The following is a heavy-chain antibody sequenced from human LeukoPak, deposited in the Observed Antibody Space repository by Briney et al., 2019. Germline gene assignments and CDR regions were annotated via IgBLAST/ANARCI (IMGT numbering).Heavy chain of an antibody. CDR2: IYYSGST. Sequence: SETLSLTCTVSGGSISSSSYYWGWIRQPPGKGLEWIGSIYYSGSTYYNPSLKSRVTISVDTSKNQFSLKLSSVTAAGTAVYYCARHRAYSSSSYDRGQGTLVTVSS. D-gene: IGHD6-6*01. CDR3: ARHRAYSSSSYD. J-gene: IGHJ4*02. V-gene: IGHV4-39*01. CDR1: GGSISSSSYY.